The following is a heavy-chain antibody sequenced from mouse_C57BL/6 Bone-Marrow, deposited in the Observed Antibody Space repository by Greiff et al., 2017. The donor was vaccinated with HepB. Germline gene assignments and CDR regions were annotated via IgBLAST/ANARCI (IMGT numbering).Heavy chain of an antibody. V-gene: IGHV1-64*01. J-gene: IGHJ4*01. CDR3: ARLGYGYPYAMDY. Sequence: QVQLQQPGAELVKPGASVKLSCKASGYTFTSYWMHWVKQRPGQGLEWIGMIHPNSGSTNYNEKFKSKATLTVDKSSSTAYMQLSSLTSEDSAVYYCARLGYGYPYAMDYWGQGTSVTVSS. CDR1: GYTFTSYW. D-gene: IGHD2-2*01. CDR2: IHPNSGST.